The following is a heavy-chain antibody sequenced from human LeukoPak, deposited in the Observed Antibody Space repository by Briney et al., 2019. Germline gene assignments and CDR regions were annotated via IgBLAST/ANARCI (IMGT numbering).Heavy chain of an antibody. CDR1: GFTFSDYY. D-gene: IGHD3-22*01. J-gene: IGHJ5*02. Sequence: PGGSLRLSCAASGFTFSDYYMSWIRQAPGRGLEWVSYISSSGSTIYYADSVKGRSTISRDNAKNSLYLQMNSLRAEDTAVYYCAKDPSGGYHYSWFDPWGQGTLVTVSS. V-gene: IGHV3-11*01. CDR3: AKDPSGGYHYSWFDP. CDR2: ISSSGSTI.